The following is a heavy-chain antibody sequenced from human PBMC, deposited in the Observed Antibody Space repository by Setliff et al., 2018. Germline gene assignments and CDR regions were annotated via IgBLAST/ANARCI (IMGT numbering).Heavy chain of an antibody. V-gene: IGHV4-61*09. Sequence: SETLSLTCSVSGGSISSGGFYWSWIRQSAGRGLEWIGHFHTGGATDYNLSLKSRVTISLDSSKNQFSLRLSSVTAADAAVYFCARESATIGEFPLYYFDKWGQGISVTVS. CDR3: ARESATIGEFPLYYFDK. CDR1: GGSISSGGFY. D-gene: IGHD3-10*01. CDR2: FHTGGAT. J-gene: IGHJ4*02.